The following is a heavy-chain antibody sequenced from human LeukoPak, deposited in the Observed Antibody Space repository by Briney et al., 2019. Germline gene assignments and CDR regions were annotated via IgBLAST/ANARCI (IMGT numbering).Heavy chain of an antibody. V-gene: IGHV1-2*02. CDR2: INPNSGGT. CDR1: GYTFTRSY. J-gene: IGHJ4*02. D-gene: IGHD2-15*01. Sequence: ASVKVSCKASGYTFTRSYMHSVRQAPGQRREWLRWINPNSGGTNYAQKFQGRVTMTRVTSISTAYMELSRLRSDDTAVYYCARATSTAATDGRDSYWGQGTLVTVSS. CDR3: ARATSTAATDGRDSY.